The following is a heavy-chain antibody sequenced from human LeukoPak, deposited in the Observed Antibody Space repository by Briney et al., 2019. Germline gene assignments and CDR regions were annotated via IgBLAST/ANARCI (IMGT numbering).Heavy chain of an antibody. J-gene: IGHJ5*02. Sequence: SETLSLTCTVSGDSISSSDYYWGWIRQPPGKGLEWIGSIYHSGSTYYNPSLKSRVIISVDTSKNQISLKLGTVTAADTAMYYCARSGIVGIDKNWFDPWGQGTLVTASS. D-gene: IGHD2-15*01. CDR3: ARSGIVGIDKNWFDP. CDR2: IYHSGST. V-gene: IGHV4-39*07. CDR1: GDSISSSDYY.